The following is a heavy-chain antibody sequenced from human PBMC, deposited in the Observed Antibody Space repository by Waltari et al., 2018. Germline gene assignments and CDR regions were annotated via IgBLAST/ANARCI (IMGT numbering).Heavy chain of an antibody. J-gene: IGHJ5*02. CDR1: GYTLTELS. Sequence: QVQLVQSGAEVKKPGASVKVSCKVSGYTLTELSMHWVRQAPGKGLEWMGGFDPEEGETIYAQKCQGRVTMTEDTSTDTAYMELSSLRSEDTAVYYCATVTPSSTSSKWGGNWFDPWGQGTLVTVSS. V-gene: IGHV1-24*01. CDR2: FDPEEGET. CDR3: ATVTPSSTSSKWGGNWFDP. D-gene: IGHD2-2*01.